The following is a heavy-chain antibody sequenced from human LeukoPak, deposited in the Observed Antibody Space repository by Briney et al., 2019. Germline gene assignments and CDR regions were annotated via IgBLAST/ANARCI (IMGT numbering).Heavy chain of an antibody. CDR3: ARRTYSAAYWKHFDY. CDR1: GGSISSSSDY. J-gene: IGHJ4*02. Sequence: SETLCLTCTVSGGSISSSSDYWGWIRQAPGKGLEWIGSIYYHENTYYNSSLKSRVTISVDTSKNQFSLKLNSVTAADTAVYFCARRTYSAAYWKHFDYWGQGTLVTVSS. D-gene: IGHD1-1*01. V-gene: IGHV4-39*01. CDR2: IYYHENT.